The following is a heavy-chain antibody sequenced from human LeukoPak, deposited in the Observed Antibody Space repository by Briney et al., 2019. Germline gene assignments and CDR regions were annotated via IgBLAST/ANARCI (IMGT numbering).Heavy chain of an antibody. CDR3: VKGGKYSSGHYEY. Sequence: PGGSLRLSRSASGFTFSAYSMHWVRQAPGKGLEYVSGITSNGGSTDYADSVKGRFTISRDNSKNTLYLQMSSLRAEDAALYYCVKGGKYSSGHYEYWGQGTLVTVSS. J-gene: IGHJ4*02. CDR1: GFTFSAYS. CDR2: ITSNGGST. D-gene: IGHD6-19*01. V-gene: IGHV3-64D*06.